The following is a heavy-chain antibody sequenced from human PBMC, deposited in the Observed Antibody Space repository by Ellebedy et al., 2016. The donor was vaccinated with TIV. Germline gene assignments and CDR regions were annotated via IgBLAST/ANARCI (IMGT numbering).Heavy chain of an antibody. V-gene: IGHV3-23*01. J-gene: IGHJ4*02. CDR2: ISGSGGSS. CDR3: AKMKTVTLFDY. Sequence: GESLKISXAASGFTFSSYAMSWVRQAPGKGLEWVSAISGSGGSSNYADSVKGRFTISRDNSKNTLYLQMNSLRAEDTAVYYCAKMKTVTLFDYWGQGTLVTVSS. D-gene: IGHD4-17*01. CDR1: GFTFSSYA.